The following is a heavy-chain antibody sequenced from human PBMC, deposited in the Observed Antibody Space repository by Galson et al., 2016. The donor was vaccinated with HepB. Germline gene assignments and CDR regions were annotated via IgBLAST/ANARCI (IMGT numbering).Heavy chain of an antibody. CDR3: ARDPGFDY. CDR2: ISGYNGDT. CDR1: GYTFTSYG. V-gene: IGHV1-18*04. J-gene: IGHJ4*02. Sequence: SVKVSCKASGYTFTSYGISWVRQAPGQGLEWMGWISGYNGDTNYAPKLQGRVTMTTDTSPNTAYMELRSLRSDDAAVYYCARDPGFDYWGQGTLLTVSS. D-gene: IGHD1-14*01.